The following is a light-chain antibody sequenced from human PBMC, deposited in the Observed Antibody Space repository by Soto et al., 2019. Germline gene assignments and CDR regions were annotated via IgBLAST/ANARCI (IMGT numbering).Light chain of an antibody. V-gene: IGLV2-23*01. CDR1: SSDVGSYNL. CDR2: EGS. J-gene: IGLJ2*01. CDR3: CSYAGSSTLV. Sequence: QSALTQSASVSGFSGQSITISCTGTSSDVGSYNLVSWYQQHPGTAPKLIIYEGSKRPSGVSNRLSGSKSGNTASLTISGLQAEDEADYYCCSYAGSSTLVFGGGTKRTVL.